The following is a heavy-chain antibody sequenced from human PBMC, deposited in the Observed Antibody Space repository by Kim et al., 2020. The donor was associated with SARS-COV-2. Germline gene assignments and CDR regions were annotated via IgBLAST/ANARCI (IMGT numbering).Heavy chain of an antibody. J-gene: IGHJ6*02. CDR2: VYPSGTT. CDR1: GGSISSYY. CDR3: ARVRPDYYYGMDV. Sequence: SETLSLTCTVSGGSISSYYWSWIRQPAGKGLEWIGRVYPSGTTNYNPSLKSRVTMSLDRSKKQVSLTLTSVTAADTAVYYCARVRPDYYYGMDVWGQGTTVTVSS. V-gene: IGHV4-4*07.